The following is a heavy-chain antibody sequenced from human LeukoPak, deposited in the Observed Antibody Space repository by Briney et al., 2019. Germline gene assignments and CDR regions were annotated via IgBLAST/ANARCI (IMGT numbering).Heavy chain of an antibody. CDR1: AFTLGDFY. Sequence: GGSLRLSCTASAFTLGDFYMSWIRQAPRKGLEWIAYISNVGLTTYYAESVKGRFTISRDNAKNSLYLQMNSLRPEDTAVYYCACDFRYLGHDFWGQGSLVTVSS. CDR3: ACDFRYLGHDF. CDR2: ISNVGLTT. J-gene: IGHJ4*02. V-gene: IGHV3-11*01. D-gene: IGHD2-21*02.